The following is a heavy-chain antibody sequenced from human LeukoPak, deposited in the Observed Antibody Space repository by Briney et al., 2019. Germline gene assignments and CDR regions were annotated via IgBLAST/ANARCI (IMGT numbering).Heavy chain of an antibody. D-gene: IGHD6-13*01. CDR2: INHSGST. CDR1: GGSVRKSDYY. CDR3: ARTPAEPGRPPNY. J-gene: IGHJ4*02. V-gene: IGHV4-34*01. Sequence: PSETLSLTCSVSGGSVRKSDYYWAWIRQPPGKGLEWIGEINHSGSTNYNPSLKSRVTISVDTSKNQFSLKLSSVTAADTAVYYCARTPAEPGRPPNYWGQGTLVTVSS.